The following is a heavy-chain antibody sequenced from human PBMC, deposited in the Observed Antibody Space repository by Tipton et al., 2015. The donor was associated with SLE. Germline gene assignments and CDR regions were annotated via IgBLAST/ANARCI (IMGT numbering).Heavy chain of an antibody. CDR2: IYYNENT. CDR3: ARAILTGYYFFDY. J-gene: IGHJ4*02. CDR1: GGSISGYS. Sequence: TLSLTCTVSGGSISGYSLAWIRQFPGKRLEFIGYIYYNENTNYNPALESRVTISVDTSKNQFSLKLSSVTAADTAVYYCARAILTGYYFFDYWGQGTLVTASS. V-gene: IGHV4-59*01. D-gene: IGHD3-9*01.